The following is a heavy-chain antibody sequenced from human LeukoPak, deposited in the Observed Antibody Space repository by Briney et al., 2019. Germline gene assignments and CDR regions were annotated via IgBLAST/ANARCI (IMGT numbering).Heavy chain of an antibody. D-gene: IGHD6-13*01. J-gene: IGHJ4*02. CDR3: ARTLEAAAGDYFDY. CDR1: GFTFDDYG. Sequence: PGGSLRLSCAASGFTFDDYGMSWVRQAPGKGLEWVSGINWNGGSTGYADSVKGRFTISRDNAKNSLYLQMNSLRAEDTALYYCARTLEAAAGDYFDYWGQGTLVTVSS. V-gene: IGHV3-20*04. CDR2: INWNGGST.